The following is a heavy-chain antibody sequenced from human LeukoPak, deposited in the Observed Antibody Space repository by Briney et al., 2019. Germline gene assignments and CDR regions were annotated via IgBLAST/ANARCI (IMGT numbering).Heavy chain of an antibody. CDR2: ISAYNGNT. CDR1: GYSFTNYA. V-gene: IGHV1-18*01. D-gene: IGHD3-10*01. CDR3: ARIGAGVRGRHITHYYYYYYMDV. J-gene: IGHJ6*03. Sequence: ASVKVSCKASGYSFTNYAMNWVRQAPGQGLEWMGWISAYNGNTDYAQKLQGRVTMTTDTSTSTAYMELRSLRSDDTAVYYCARIGAGVRGRHITHYYYYYYMDVWGKGTTVTVSS.